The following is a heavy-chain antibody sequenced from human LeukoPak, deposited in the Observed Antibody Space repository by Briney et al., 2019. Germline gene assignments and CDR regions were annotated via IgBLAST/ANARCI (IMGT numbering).Heavy chain of an antibody. J-gene: IGHJ4*02. CDR1: GFTFSSYS. D-gene: IGHD3-22*01. CDR3: AKGRRNYYDSSGYYYYRF. CDR2: ISGSGGST. Sequence: GGSLRLSCAASGFTFSSYSMNWVRQAPGKGLEWVSAISGSGGSTYYADSVKGRFTISRDNSKNTLYLQMNSLRAEDTAVYYCAKGRRNYYDSSGYYYYRFWGQGTLVTVSS. V-gene: IGHV3-23*01.